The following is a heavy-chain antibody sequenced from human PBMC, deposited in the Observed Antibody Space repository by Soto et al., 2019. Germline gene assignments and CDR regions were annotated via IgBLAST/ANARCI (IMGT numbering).Heavy chain of an antibody. CDR2: ISIGSSTI. CDR3: ARDWWVYDTDTRTHSPHLES. J-gene: IGHJ4*02. D-gene: IGHD2-15*01. Sequence: EVQLVESGGGLVQPGGSLRLSCEASGFTFSSNGMNWVRQAPGKGLEWVSFISIGSSTINYADSVRGRFTISRDNAKNSLYLQMNSMRDEYTPVHYWARDWWVYDTDTRTHSPHLESWGQGTLVTVSS. CDR1: GFTFSSNG. V-gene: IGHV3-48*02.